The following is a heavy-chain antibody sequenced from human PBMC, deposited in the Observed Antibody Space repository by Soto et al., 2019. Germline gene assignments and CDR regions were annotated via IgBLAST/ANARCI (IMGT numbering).Heavy chain of an antibody. J-gene: IGHJ4*02. V-gene: IGHV4-38-2*01. Sequence: PSETLSLTFAVSGYSISSGYYWGWLRPPPGKGLEWIGSIYHSVSTYYNPSLKSRVTISVDTSKNQFSLNLSSVTASDTAVYFCARRGSKSYIAPTPYFDTGSQGALVTVSS. CDR2: IYHSVST. CDR1: GYSISSGYY. D-gene: IGHD2-15*01. CDR3: ARRGSKSYIAPTPYFDT.